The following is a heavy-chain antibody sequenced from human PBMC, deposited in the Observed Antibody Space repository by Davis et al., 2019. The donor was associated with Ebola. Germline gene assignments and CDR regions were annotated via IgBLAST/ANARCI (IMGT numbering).Heavy chain of an antibody. CDR2: INHSGST. Sequence: SETLSLTCAVYGGSFSGYYWSWIRQPPGKGLEWIGEINHSGSTNYNPSLKSRVTISVDTSKNQFSLKLSSVTAADTAVYYCARFAILYYYYYMDVWGKGTTVTVSS. V-gene: IGHV4-34*01. CDR3: ARFAILYYYYYMDV. J-gene: IGHJ6*03. D-gene: IGHD3-3*01. CDR1: GGSFSGYY.